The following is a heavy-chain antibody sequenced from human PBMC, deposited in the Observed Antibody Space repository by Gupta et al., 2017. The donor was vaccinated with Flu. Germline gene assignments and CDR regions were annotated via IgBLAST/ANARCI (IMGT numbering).Heavy chain of an antibody. Sequence: EVQLVESGGALVQPGGSLRLTCAASGFTFSGYEVNWVRQAPGKGLEWVAYINRSGTTASYADSVKGRFTISRDNAKSSLYLQMNSLRAEDTAVYYCARVQWFGDLHYFDYWGQGAPGHRLL. CDR1: GFTFSGYE. CDR2: INRSGTTA. D-gene: IGHD3-10*01. V-gene: IGHV3-48*03. J-gene: IGHJ4*02. CDR3: ARVQWFGDLHYFDY.